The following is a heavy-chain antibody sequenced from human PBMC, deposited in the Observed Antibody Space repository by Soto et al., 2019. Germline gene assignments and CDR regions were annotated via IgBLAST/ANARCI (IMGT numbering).Heavy chain of an antibody. J-gene: IGHJ4*02. D-gene: IGHD4-4*01. Sequence: PGGSLRLSCAASGLTLRGYWMHWVRQAPEKGLSWVSRINTDGSSTKYADSVKGRFTISRDNAKDTLFPQMNGLTVEDTAVYYCVRATARGDDWGPGTLVTVSS. CDR3: VRATARGDD. V-gene: IGHV3-74*01. CDR1: GLTLRGYW. CDR2: INTDGSST.